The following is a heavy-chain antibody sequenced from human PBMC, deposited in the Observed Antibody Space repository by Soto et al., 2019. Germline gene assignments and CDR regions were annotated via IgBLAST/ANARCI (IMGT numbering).Heavy chain of an antibody. D-gene: IGHD6-13*01. CDR3: ATKGRWYVGYYYYGMDV. Sequence: GASVKVSCKASGYTFTSYGINWVRQAPGQGLEWMGWISAYKGNINSAQNLQGRVTMTPDTSTSTAYVELSRLRSEDTAVYYCATKGRWYVGYYYYGMDVWGQEATVTVSS. CDR2: ISAYKGNI. V-gene: IGHV1-18*01. CDR1: GYTFTSYG. J-gene: IGHJ6*02.